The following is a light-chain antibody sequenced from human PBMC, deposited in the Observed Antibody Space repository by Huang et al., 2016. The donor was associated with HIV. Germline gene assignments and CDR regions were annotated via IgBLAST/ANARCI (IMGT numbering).Light chain of an antibody. CDR2: DAS. J-gene: IGKJ4*01. CDR1: QSVRTY. Sequence: EIVLTQSPATLSLSPGERATLSCRASQSVRTYLAWYQQKPGQAPRLLIYDASSRATGIPARFSGSGSGTDFTLTISNLQSEDFAVYYCQQRSAWPLTFGGGTKVEI. V-gene: IGKV3-11*01. CDR3: QQRSAWPLT.